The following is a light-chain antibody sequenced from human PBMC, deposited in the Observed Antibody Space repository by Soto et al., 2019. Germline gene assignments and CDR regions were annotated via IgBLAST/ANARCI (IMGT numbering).Light chain of an antibody. CDR1: QSVSSSY. CDR2: GAS. J-gene: IGKJ1*01. Sequence: EIVLTQSPGTLSMSAGERATLSCRASQSVSSSYLAWYQQKPGQAPRLLIYGASRRATGIPDRFSGSGSGTDFTLTIRRLEPEDFAVYYCQQYASFRRTFGQGTKVEIK. V-gene: IGKV3-20*01. CDR3: QQYASFRRT.